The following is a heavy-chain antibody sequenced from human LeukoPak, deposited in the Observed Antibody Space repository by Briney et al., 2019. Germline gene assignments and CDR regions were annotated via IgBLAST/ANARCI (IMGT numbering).Heavy chain of an antibody. CDR2: ISSSGSTI. D-gene: IGHD5-12*01. CDR3: ARAPKWLRPLDY. Sequence: SLILSCSAAGFISSSYEMNWVRQPAGRGLEWVSYISSSGSTIYYADSVKGRFTISRDNAKNSLYLQMNSLRAEDTAVYYCARAPKWLRPLDYWGQGTLVTVSS. V-gene: IGHV3-48*03. CDR1: GFISSSYE. J-gene: IGHJ4*02.